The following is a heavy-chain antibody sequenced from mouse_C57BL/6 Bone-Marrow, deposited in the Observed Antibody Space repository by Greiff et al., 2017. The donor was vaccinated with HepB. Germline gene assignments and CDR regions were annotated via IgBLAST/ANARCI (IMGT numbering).Heavy chain of an antibody. V-gene: IGHV5-4*01. D-gene: IGHD1-1*01. CDR2: ISGGGSYT. CDR3: ARDGSSSWFAY. CDR1: GFTFSSYA. J-gene: IGHJ3*01. Sequence: EVKLMESGGGLVKPGGSLKLSCAASGFTFSSYAMSWVRQTPEKRLEWVATISGGGSYTYYPDNVKGRFTISRDNAKNNLYLQMSHLKSEDTAMYYCARDGSSSWFAYWGQGTLVTVSA.